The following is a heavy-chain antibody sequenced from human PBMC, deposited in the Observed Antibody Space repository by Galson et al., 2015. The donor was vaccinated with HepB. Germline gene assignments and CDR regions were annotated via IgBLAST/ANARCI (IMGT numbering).Heavy chain of an antibody. Sequence: SETLSLTCSVSGDSLDNYYWSWIRQPAGKGLEWIGRVYMSGTAYQNPSLKSRVAMSVDTSTNKVSLRLSSVTAADTAVYYCAREEGYSGVWHRPYFDPWGQGVLVKVSS. V-gene: IGHV4-4*07. J-gene: IGHJ4*02. D-gene: IGHD2-8*02. CDR2: VYMSGTA. CDR1: GDSLDNYY. CDR3: AREEGYSGVWHRPYFDP.